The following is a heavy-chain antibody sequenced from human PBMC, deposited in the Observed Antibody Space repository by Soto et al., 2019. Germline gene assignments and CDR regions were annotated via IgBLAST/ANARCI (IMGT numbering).Heavy chain of an antibody. D-gene: IGHD5-18*01. J-gene: IGHJ6*02. Sequence: QVQLVQSGAEVKKPGSSVKVSCKASGGTFSSYAISWVRQAPGQGLEWMGGIIPIFGTPNYAQKFQGRVTITADEYTSKAYMELSSLRSEDTAVYYCSKDRGYSYGNYYYYGMDVWGQGTTVTVSS. V-gene: IGHV1-69*12. CDR3: SKDRGYSYGNYYYYGMDV. CDR1: GGTFSSYA. CDR2: IIPIFGTP.